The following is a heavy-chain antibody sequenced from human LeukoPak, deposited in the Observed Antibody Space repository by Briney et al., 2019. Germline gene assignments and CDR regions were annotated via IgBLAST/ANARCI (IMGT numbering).Heavy chain of an antibody. CDR3: ARDGDSSGYYAAFDI. CDR2: ISSSSSII. J-gene: IGHJ3*02. V-gene: IGHV3-48*02. Sequence: GGSLRLSCAASGFTFSSYSMNWVRQAPGKGLEWLSYISSSSSIIYYADSVKGRFTISRDNAKDSLYLQMNSLRDEDTAVYYCARDGDSSGYYAAFDIWGQGTMVTVSS. D-gene: IGHD3-22*01. CDR1: GFTFSSYS.